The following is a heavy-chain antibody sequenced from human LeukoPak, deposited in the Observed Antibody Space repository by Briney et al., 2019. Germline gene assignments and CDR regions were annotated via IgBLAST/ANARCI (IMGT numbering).Heavy chain of an antibody. V-gene: IGHV4-31*11. D-gene: IGHD6-19*01. CDR3: ARRGYSSGLNWFDP. CDR1: GGSLSSGGYC. CDR2: IYSSGST. J-gene: IGHJ5*02. Sequence: SETLSPTRAVSGGSLSSGGYCWSWVRQPPGKGLEWIGYIYSSGSTYYNPSLKSRVTMSVDTSKNQFSLKLSSVTAADTAVYYCARRGYSSGLNWFDPWGQGTLVTVSS.